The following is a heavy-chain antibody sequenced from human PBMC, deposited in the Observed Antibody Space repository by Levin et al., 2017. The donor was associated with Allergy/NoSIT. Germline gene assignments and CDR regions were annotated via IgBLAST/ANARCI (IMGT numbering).Heavy chain of an antibody. Sequence: SETLSLTCAVSGGSISTYNWWSWVRQPPGKGLEWIGEIFHNGNTNYNPSLKSRVIMSVDKSENQFTLKLESVTAADTAIYYCAREKGAGTYKGFDYWGQGTLVTVSS. CDR1: GGSISTYNW. D-gene: IGHD3-10*01. J-gene: IGHJ4*02. CDR3: AREKGAGTYKGFDY. CDR2: IFHNGNT. V-gene: IGHV4-4*02.